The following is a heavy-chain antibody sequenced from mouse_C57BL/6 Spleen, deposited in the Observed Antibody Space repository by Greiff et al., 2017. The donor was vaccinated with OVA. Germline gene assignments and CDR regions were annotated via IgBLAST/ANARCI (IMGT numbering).Heavy chain of an antibody. CDR3: ARGSNYVDY. J-gene: IGHJ2*01. CDR2: ISYDGSN. CDR1: GYSITSGYY. Sequence: EVHLVESGPGLVKPSQSLSLTCSVTGYSITSGYYWNWIRQFPGNKLEWMGYISYDGSNNYNPSLKNRISITRDTSKNQFFLKLNSVTTEDTATYYCARGSNYVDYWGQGTTLTVSS. V-gene: IGHV3-6*01. D-gene: IGHD1-1*01.